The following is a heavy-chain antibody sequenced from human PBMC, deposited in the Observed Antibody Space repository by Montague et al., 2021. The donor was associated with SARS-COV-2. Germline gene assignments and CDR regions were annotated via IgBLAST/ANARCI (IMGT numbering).Heavy chain of an antibody. V-gene: IGHV4-31*03. D-gene: IGHD3-3*01. CDR3: ARGGTMFGVGIRPCDY. Sequence: TLSLTCTVSGGSISSGGYYWSWIRQHPGKGLEWIGYISYSGSTYYNPSLKSRVTISVDTSKNQFSLKLSSVTAADTAVYYCARGGTMFGVGIRPCDYWGQGTLVTVSS. J-gene: IGHJ4*02. CDR2: ISYSGST. CDR1: GGSISSGGYY.